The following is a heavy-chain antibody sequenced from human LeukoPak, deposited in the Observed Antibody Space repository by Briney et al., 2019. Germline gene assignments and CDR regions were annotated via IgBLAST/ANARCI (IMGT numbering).Heavy chain of an antibody. D-gene: IGHD5-18*01. CDR2: FDPEDGET. CDR1: GYTLTELS. J-gene: IGHJ4*02. CDR3: ATDRRYSYDFDY. Sequence: ASAKVSCKVSGYTLTELSMHWVRQAPGKGLEWMGGFDPEDGETIYAQKFQGRVTMTEDTSTDTAYMELSSLRSEDTAVYYCATDRRYSYDFDYWGQGTLVTVSS. V-gene: IGHV1-24*01.